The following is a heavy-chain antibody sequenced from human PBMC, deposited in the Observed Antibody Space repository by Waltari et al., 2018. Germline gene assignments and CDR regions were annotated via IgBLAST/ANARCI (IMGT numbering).Heavy chain of an antibody. CDR3: TRNSFDL. CDR2: ITSSSGTI. Sequence: EVQVVESGGGLVQPGGSLRLSCAAPGFTFSSYAMNWVRQAPGKGLEWVSYITSSSGTIYYADSVKGRFTISRDNAKNSLYLQMNSLRAEDTAVYYCTRNSFDLWGQGTMVTVSS. J-gene: IGHJ3*01. CDR1: GFTFSSYA. V-gene: IGHV3-48*01.